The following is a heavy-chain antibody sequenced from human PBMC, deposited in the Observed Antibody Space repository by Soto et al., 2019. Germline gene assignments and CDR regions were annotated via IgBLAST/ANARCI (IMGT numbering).Heavy chain of an antibody. CDR3: VKEGGMKYFDF. J-gene: IGHJ2*01. Sequence: EVQLVESGGGLVQPGRSLRLSCTASGFIFDNHAMHWVRQAPGKGLEWVAGVTWNSVATGYADSVKCRFTISRDNAKNSLYLQMNSLSAEDTAVYFCVKEGGMKYFDFWGRGTVVTVSS. D-gene: IGHD3-16*01. CDR1: GFIFDNHA. CDR2: VTWNSVAT. V-gene: IGHV3-9*01.